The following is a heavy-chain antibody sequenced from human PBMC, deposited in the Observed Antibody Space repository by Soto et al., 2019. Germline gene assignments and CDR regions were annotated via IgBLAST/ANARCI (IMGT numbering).Heavy chain of an antibody. CDR1: GSSISSSNW. J-gene: IGHJ4*02. D-gene: IGHD2-2*02. Sequence: LSLTCAVSGSSISSSNWWSWVRQPPGKGLEWIGEIYHSGSTNYNPSLKSRVTISVDKSKNQFSLKLSSVTAADTAVYYCASLYTPLAAGLLNFASWGKGTLVTVSS. CDR3: ASLYTPLAAGLLNFAS. CDR2: IYHSGST. V-gene: IGHV4-4*02.